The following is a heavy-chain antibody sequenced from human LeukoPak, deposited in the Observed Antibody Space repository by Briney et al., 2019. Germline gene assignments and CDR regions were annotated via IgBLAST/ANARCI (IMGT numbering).Heavy chain of an antibody. V-gene: IGHV3-33*01. CDR1: GFTFNEFG. CDR2: IWYDGSNK. CDR3: ARDRPTGSYYSIDY. D-gene: IGHD1-26*01. J-gene: IGHJ4*02. Sequence: SGRSLRLSCAASGFTFNEFGVHWVRQAPGQGLEWVALIWYDGSNKYYADSVKGRFTIPRDNSKNTVHLQMNSLRVEDTAIYYCARDRPTGSYYSIDYWGQGTLATVSS.